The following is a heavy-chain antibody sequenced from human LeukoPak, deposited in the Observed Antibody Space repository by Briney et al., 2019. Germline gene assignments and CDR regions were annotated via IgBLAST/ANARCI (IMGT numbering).Heavy chain of an antibody. Sequence: GSVKVSCKASGYTFTSYGISWVRQAPGQGLEWMGWISAYNGNTNYAQKLQGRVTMTTDTSTSTAYMELRSLRSDDTAVYYCARVSFSCSSTSCSSIDAFDIWGQGTMVTVSS. CDR2: ISAYNGNT. J-gene: IGHJ3*02. D-gene: IGHD2-2*01. CDR3: ARVSFSCSSTSCSSIDAFDI. V-gene: IGHV1-18*01. CDR1: GYTFTSYG.